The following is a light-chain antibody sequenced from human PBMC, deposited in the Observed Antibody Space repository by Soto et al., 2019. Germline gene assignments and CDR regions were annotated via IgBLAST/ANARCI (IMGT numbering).Light chain of an antibody. CDR3: SSYSTGGSYV. CDR1: SSDVGGYNS. J-gene: IGLJ1*01. CDR2: DVS. V-gene: IGLV2-14*03. Sequence: QSALTQPASVSGSPGQSIAISCTGTSSDVGGYNSASWYQQHPGKAPKLLIYDVSNRPSGVSNCFSGSKSGNTASLTISGLQAEDEADYYCSSYSTGGSYVFGTGTKLTVL.